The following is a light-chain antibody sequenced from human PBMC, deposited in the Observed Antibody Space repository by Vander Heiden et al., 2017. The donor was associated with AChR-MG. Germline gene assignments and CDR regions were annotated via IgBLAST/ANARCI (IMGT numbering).Light chain of an antibody. J-gene: IGKJ1*01. V-gene: IGKV1-5*03. CDR2: KAS. CDR1: QSIDNW. CDR3: QQYNTYART. Sequence: LQMTQSPSTLSASVGDRVTITCRASQSIDNWLAWYQQKPGKAPKLLIYKASILESGVPSRFSGSGSGTEFTLTISSLQPDDFATYYCQQYNTYARTFGQGTKVEIK.